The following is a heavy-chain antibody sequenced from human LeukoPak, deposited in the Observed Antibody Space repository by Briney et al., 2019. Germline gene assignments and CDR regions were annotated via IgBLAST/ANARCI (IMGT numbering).Heavy chain of an antibody. J-gene: IGHJ4*02. Sequence: GGSLRLSCAASGFTFSSYAMSWVRQAPGKGLEWVSAISGSGGSTYYADSVKGRFTISRDNSKNTLYLQMNSLRAEDTAVYYCAKDQDCGGDCGHDYWGQGTLVTVSS. CDR2: ISGSGGST. CDR3: AKDQDCGGDCGHDY. V-gene: IGHV3-23*01. D-gene: IGHD2-21*02. CDR1: GFTFSSYA.